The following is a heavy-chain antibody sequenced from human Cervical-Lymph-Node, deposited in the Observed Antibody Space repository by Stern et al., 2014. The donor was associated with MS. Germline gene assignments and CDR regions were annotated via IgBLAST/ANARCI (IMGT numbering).Heavy chain of an antibody. V-gene: IGHV1-2*02. CDR1: GYTFIGYF. Sequence: QVQLGQSGAEVKTPGASVKVSCKASGYTFIGYFIHWVRQAPGQGLEWMGWINPKSGTTSYIQKLQGRVTVTRDTSITTVYMELGRLTSDDTAVYYCTRDNSGKGYRDFDYWGQGTLVTVSS. CDR2: INPKSGTT. CDR3: TRDNSGKGYRDFDY. J-gene: IGHJ4*02. D-gene: IGHD4-23*01.